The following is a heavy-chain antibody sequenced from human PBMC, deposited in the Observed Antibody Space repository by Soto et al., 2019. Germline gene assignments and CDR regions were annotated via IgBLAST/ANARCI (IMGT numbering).Heavy chain of an antibody. J-gene: IGHJ4*02. CDR3: ARGRGWRDY. CDR2: MDPKTGNT. CDR1: GYSFTSYD. V-gene: IGHV1-8*01. Sequence: EASVKVSCKASGYSFTSYDINWVRQATGQGLEWMGWMDPKTGNTDYGQKFQGRVTMTRNTSISTAYMELSSLTSEDTAVYYCARGRGWRDYWGQGTPVTVSS. D-gene: IGHD6-19*01.